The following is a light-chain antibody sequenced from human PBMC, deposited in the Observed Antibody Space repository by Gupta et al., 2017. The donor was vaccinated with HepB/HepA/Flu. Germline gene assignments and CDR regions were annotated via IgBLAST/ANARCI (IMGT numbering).Light chain of an antibody. Sequence: QSALTQPASVSGSPGQSITISCTGTRSDVGGYNYVSWYQQHPGKAPKLMIYDVNNRPSGVSYRFSGSKSGNTASLTISGLQAEDEADYYCSSYTTSNTYVFGTGTKVTVL. J-gene: IGLJ1*01. CDR2: DVN. V-gene: IGLV2-14*01. CDR1: RSDVGGYNY. CDR3: SSYTTSNTYV.